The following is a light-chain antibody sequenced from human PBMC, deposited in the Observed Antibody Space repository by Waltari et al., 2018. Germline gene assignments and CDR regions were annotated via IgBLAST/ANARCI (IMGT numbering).Light chain of an antibody. CDR1: NLGEKF. CDR2: QDF. CDR3: QSWVGKVV. Sequence: YDLTQPPSVSVSPGQTATITCYGDNLGEKFVSWYQQRPGQSPFLVIYQDFKRPSGIPEWFSGSNSGNPATLTISGAQAMDEADFYCQSWVGKVVFGGGTKLTV. V-gene: IGLV3-1*01. J-gene: IGLJ2*01.